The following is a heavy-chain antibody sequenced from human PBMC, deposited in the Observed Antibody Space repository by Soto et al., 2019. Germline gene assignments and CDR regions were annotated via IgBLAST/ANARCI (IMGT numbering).Heavy chain of an antibody. D-gene: IGHD5-18*01. CDR3: ARDGGGARGYSDGVQDY. CDR2: ISSSSSYI. J-gene: IGHJ4*02. V-gene: IGHV3-21*01. Sequence: EVQLVESGGGLVKPGGSLRLSCAASGFTFSSYSMNWVRQAPGKGLEWVSSISSSSSYIYYADSVKGRFTISRDNAKNSLYLQMNSLRAEDTAVYYCARDGGGARGYSDGVQDYWGQGTLVTVSS. CDR1: GFTFSSYS.